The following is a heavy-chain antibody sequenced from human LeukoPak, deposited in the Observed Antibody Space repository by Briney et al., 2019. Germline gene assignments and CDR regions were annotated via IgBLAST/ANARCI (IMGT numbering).Heavy chain of an antibody. V-gene: IGHV1-46*01. CDR1: GYTFTSYY. D-gene: IGHD3-10*01. CDR2: INPSGGST. J-gene: IGHJ4*02. Sequence: ASVKVSCKASGYTFTSYYMHWVRQAPGQGLEWMGIINPSGGSTSYAQKFQGRVTMTRDMSTSTDYMELSSLRSEDTAVYYCARDRAPMVRGVIINLFYWGQGTLVTVSS. CDR3: ARDRAPMVRGVIINLFY.